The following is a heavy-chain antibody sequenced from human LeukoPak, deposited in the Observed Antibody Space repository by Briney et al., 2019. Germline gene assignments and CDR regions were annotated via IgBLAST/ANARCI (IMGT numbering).Heavy chain of an antibody. D-gene: IGHD3-16*02. CDR2: INYSGST. J-gene: IGHJ5*02. CDR3: ARDENGYVWGSFRA. CDR1: GGSISSSSYY. Sequence: SETLSLTCTVSGGSISSSSYYWGWIRQPPGKGLEWIGSINYSGSTYYNPSLESRVTMSLDTSKNQFSLKLSSVTAADTAVYYCARDENGYVWGSFRAWGQGTLVTVSS. V-gene: IGHV4-39*07.